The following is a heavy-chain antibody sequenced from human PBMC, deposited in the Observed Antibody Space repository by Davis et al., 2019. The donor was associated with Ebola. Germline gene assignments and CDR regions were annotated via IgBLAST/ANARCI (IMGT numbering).Heavy chain of an antibody. V-gene: IGHV3-30*02. J-gene: IGHJ4*02. D-gene: IGHD2-15*01. CDR1: GFTFSSYG. CDR2: IRYDGSNK. CDR3: VKDRFTVVVVHGGFDY. Sequence: GESLKISCAASGFTFSSYGMHWVRQAPGKGLEWVAFIRYDGSNKYYADSVKGRFTISRDNSKDTLYLQMRSLRTEDTAVYYCVKDRFTVVVVHGGFDYWGQGTLVTVSS.